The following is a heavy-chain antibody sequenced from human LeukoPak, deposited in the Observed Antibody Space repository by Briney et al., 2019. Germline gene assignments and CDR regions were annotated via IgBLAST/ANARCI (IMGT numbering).Heavy chain of an antibody. J-gene: IGHJ3*02. D-gene: IGHD2/OR15-2a*01. V-gene: IGHV4-39*01. CDR2: IYYSGRT. CDR1: GGSISSSSYY. Sequence: SETLSLTCTVSGGSISSSSYYWGWIRQPPGKGLEWIGSIYYSGRTYYNPSLKSRVTISVDTSKSQFSLKLSSVTAADTAVYYCARHNKAFDIWGQGTMVTVSS. CDR3: ARHNKAFDI.